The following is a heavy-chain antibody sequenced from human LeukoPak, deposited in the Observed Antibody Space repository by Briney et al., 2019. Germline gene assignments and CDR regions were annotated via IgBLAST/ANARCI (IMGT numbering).Heavy chain of an antibody. V-gene: IGHV4-31*03. Sequence: SETLSLTCTVSGGSISSGGYYWSWIRQHPGKGLEWIGYIYYSGSTYYNPSLKSRVTISVDTSKNQFSLKLSSVTAADTAVYYCARFSYDFWSGYGYYFDYWGQGTLVTVSS. CDR2: IYYSGST. CDR3: ARFSYDFWSGYGYYFDY. J-gene: IGHJ4*02. CDR1: GGSISSGGYY. D-gene: IGHD3-3*01.